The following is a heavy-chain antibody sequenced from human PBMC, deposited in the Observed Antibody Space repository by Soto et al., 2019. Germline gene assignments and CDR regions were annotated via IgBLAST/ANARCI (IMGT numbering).Heavy chain of an antibody. CDR1: GFSLSTSGMC. V-gene: IGHV2-5*01. D-gene: IGHD3-22*01. J-gene: IGHJ4*02. Sequence: SGPTLVNPTQTLTLTCTFSGFSLSTSGMCVGWIRQPPGKALDWLALIYWNDDKRYSPSLKSRLTITKDTSKNQVVLTMTNMDPVDTATYYCVQSSYASTGYYFGYWGQGTLVTVSS. CDR2: IYWNDDK. CDR3: VQSSYASTGYYFGY.